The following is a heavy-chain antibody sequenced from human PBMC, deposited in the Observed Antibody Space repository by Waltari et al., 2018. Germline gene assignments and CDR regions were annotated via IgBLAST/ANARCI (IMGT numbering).Heavy chain of an antibody. V-gene: IGHV3-33*01. CDR3: ARELWELRANYFDY. D-gene: IGHD1-26*01. CDR1: GFTFSSYG. CDR2: IWYDGSNK. J-gene: IGHJ4*02. Sequence: QVQLVESGGGVVQPGRSLRLSCAASGFTFSSYGMHWVRQAPGKGLEWVAVIWYDGSNKYYAESVKGRFTISRDNSKNTLYLQMNSLRAEDTAVYYCARELWELRANYFDYWGQGTLVTVSS.